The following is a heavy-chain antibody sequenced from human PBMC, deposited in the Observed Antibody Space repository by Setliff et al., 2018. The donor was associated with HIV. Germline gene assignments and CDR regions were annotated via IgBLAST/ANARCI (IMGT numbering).Heavy chain of an antibody. CDR1: GYTFTNFG. V-gene: IGHV1-18*01. Sequence: ASVKVSCKASGYTFTNFGITWVRQVPGQGLEWMGWVNTNNDKTNYAQKFQGRVTMTTDRSTKTAYLDLGSLRPDDTAVYYCARGPLLESISYYYYYYMDVWGKGTTVTVSS. CDR2: VNTNNDKT. CDR3: ARGPLLESISYYYYYYMDV. J-gene: IGHJ6*03. D-gene: IGHD1-1*01.